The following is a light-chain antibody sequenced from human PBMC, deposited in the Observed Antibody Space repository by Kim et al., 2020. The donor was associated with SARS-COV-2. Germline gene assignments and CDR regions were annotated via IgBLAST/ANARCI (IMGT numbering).Light chain of an antibody. CDR3: GTWDSSLSAGV. J-gene: IGLJ3*02. CDR2: DNN. CDR1: RSNIRNNY. V-gene: IGLV1-51*01. Sequence: GQKVTTSCSGSRSNIRNNYVSWYQQLPGTAPKLLIYDNNKRPSGIPDRFSGSKSGTSATLGITGLQTGDEADYYCGTWDSSLSAGVFGGGTQLTVL.